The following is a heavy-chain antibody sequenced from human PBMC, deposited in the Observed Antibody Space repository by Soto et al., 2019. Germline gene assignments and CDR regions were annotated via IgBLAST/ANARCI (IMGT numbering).Heavy chain of an antibody. CDR1: GGSLSGYY. Sequence: SETLSLTCAVYGGSLSGYYWSWIRQPPGKGLEWIGEINHSGSTNYNPSLKSRVTISVDTSKNQFSLKLSSVTAADTAVYYCARGPYDSPFDPWGQGTLVTVSS. D-gene: IGHD5-12*01. CDR3: ARGPYDSPFDP. J-gene: IGHJ5*02. CDR2: INHSGST. V-gene: IGHV4-34*01.